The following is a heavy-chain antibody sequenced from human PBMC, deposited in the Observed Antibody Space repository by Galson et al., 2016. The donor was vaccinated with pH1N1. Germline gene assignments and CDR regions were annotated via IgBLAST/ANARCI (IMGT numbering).Heavy chain of an antibody. Sequence: SLRLSCAASGFSFRSYWMSWVRQAPGKGLEWVASIYQDGSEEKYVDSVKGRFTISRDNAENLLYLRMTSLRAEHTAIYYCATVGSYGDYRAPPYFHHWGQGTLVLVSS. CDR3: ATVGSYGDYRAPPYFHH. CDR2: IYQDGSEE. CDR1: GFSFRSYW. D-gene: IGHD4-17*01. V-gene: IGHV3-7*01. J-gene: IGHJ1*01.